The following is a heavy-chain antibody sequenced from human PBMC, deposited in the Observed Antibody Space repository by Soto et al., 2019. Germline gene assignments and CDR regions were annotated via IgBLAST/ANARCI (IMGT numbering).Heavy chain of an antibody. CDR1: GGSVSSASNY. J-gene: IGHJ4*02. D-gene: IGHD3-22*01. CDR2: VYDSGST. CDR3: ARAVYYDSSGYRPPPYYFDY. V-gene: IGHV4-30-4*08. Sequence: SEALSLTCNASGGSVSSASNYWAWIRQPPVKGVGRIGYVYDSGSTYYNPSLKSRVTISVDTSKNQFSLKLSSVTAADTAVYYCARAVYYDSSGYRPPPYYFDYWGQGTLVTVSS.